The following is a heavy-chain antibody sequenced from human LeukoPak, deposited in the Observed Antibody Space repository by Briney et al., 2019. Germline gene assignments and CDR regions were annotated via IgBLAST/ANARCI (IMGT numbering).Heavy chain of an antibody. D-gene: IGHD5-12*01. V-gene: IGHV1-2*02. Sequence: ASVKVSCKASGYTFTGYYMHWVRQAPGQGLGWMGWINPNSGGTNYAQKFQGRVTMTRDTSISTAYMELSRLRSDDTAVYYCARDHSGYDYQTGKYYYYMDVWGKGTTVTVSS. J-gene: IGHJ6*03. CDR1: GYTFTGYY. CDR2: INPNSGGT. CDR3: ARDHSGYDYQTGKYYYYMDV.